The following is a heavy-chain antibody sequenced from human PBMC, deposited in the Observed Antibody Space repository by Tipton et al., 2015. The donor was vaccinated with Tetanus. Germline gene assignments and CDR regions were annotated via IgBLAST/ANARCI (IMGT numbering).Heavy chain of an antibody. V-gene: IGHV3-23*01. J-gene: IGHJ4*02. CDR2: ISGSGGST. CDR3: AKKLGGSTPLDY. CDR1: GFTFSSYA. Sequence: SLRLSCAASGFTFSSYAMSWVRQAPGKGLEWVSAISGSGGSTYYADSVKGRFTISRDNSKNTLSLQMNSLRAEDTAVYYCAKKLGGSTPLDYWGQGTLVSVSS. D-gene: IGHD3-16*01.